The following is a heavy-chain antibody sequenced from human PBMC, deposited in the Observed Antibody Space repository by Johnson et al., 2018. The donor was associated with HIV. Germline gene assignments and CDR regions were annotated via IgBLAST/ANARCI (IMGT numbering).Heavy chain of an antibody. Sequence: QVQLVESGGGVVQPGRSLRLSCAASGFTFSSYGMHWVHQAPGKGLEWVAVISYDGSNKYYADSVKGRFTISRDNSKNTLYLQMNSLRAEDTAVYYCARELVLYSSGWYAPDAFDIWGQGTMVTVSS. CDR1: GFTFSSYG. D-gene: IGHD6-19*01. V-gene: IGHV3-30*03. CDR3: ARELVLYSSGWYAPDAFDI. J-gene: IGHJ3*02. CDR2: ISYDGSNK.